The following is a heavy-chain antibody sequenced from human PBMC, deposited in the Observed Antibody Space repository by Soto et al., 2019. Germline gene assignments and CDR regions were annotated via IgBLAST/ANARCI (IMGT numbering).Heavy chain of an antibody. Sequence: PXESLKISCKGSGYSFTSYWIGWVRQMPGKGLEWMGIIYPGDSDTRYSPSFQGQVTISADKSISTAYLQWSSLKASDTAMYYCARKYRTGWYGYHHWGQGSLVTGSS. V-gene: IGHV5-51*01. D-gene: IGHD6-19*01. CDR1: GYSFTSYW. J-gene: IGHJ4*02. CDR3: ARKYRTGWYGYHH. CDR2: IYPGDSDT.